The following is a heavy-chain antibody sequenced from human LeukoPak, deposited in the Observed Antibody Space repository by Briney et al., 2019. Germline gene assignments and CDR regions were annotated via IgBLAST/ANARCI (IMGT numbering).Heavy chain of an antibody. V-gene: IGHV4-34*01. CDR2: INHSGST. Sequence: SETLSLTCAVYGGSFSGYYWSWIRQPPGKGLEWIGEINHSGSTNYNPSLKSRVTISVDTSKNQFSLKLSSVTAADTAVYYCARATSGSYFPFKYYYYGMDVWGQGTTVTVSS. CDR1: GGSFSGYY. D-gene: IGHD1-26*01. J-gene: IGHJ6*02. CDR3: ARATSGSYFPFKYYYYGMDV.